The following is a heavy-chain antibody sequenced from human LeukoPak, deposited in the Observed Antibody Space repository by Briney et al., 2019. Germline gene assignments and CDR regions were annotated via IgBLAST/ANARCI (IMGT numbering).Heavy chain of an antibody. Sequence: PSETLSLTCAVSGGSISSSNWWSWVRQPPGKGLEWIGEIYHSGSTNYNPSLKSRVTISVDTSKNQFSLKVTSVTAADTAVYFCAREHSSSSSRDFDYWGQGTLVTVSS. V-gene: IGHV4-4*02. D-gene: IGHD6-6*01. CDR2: IYHSGST. CDR3: AREHSSSSSRDFDY. CDR1: GGSISSSNW. J-gene: IGHJ4*02.